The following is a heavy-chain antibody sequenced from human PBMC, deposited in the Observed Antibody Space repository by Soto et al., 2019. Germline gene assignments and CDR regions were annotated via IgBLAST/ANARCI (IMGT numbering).Heavy chain of an antibody. V-gene: IGHV3-23*05. CDR2: IHISGSRT. CDR1: GFTFDNYA. Sequence: EVQLLESGGDLVQPGGSLRLSCAATGFTFDNYAMTWVRQAPGKGLEWASTIHISGSRTQYAVSVKDRFTISRDDSRNRLSLQMDSLRAEDTALYYCARDAPNSRPPDAYDIWGQGTMVTVS. CDR3: ARDAPNSRPPDAYDI. J-gene: IGHJ3*02.